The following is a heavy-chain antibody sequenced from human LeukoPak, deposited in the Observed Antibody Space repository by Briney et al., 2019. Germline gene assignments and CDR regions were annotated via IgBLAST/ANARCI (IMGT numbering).Heavy chain of an antibody. CDR3: ARSTAPLDY. Sequence: PSETLSLTCAVYGGSFTGDYWSWIRQPPGKGLEWIGEINLFGRTNYNPSLKSRVTISVDTSKNQFSLKLNSVTCADTAVHYSARSTAPLDYWGQGTLVTVSS. CDR1: GGSFTGDY. D-gene: IGHD5-18*01. CDR2: INLFGRT. V-gene: IGHV4-34*01. J-gene: IGHJ4*02.